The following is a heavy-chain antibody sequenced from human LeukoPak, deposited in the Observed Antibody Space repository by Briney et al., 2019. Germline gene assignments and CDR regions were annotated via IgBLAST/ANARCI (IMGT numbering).Heavy chain of an antibody. J-gene: IGHJ4*01. D-gene: IGHD6-13*01. CDR3: ARDGTAPGLYFDL. CDR2: INQNGGET. CDR1: GFTFSDFW. Sequence: GGSLRLSCAVSGFTFSDFWMNWVRRSPGKGLEWVASINQNGGETSYVDSVKGRFTISRGNPKNSLYLQMSSLRAEDTAVYYCARDGTAPGLYFDLWGRGTLVTVSS. V-gene: IGHV3-7*01.